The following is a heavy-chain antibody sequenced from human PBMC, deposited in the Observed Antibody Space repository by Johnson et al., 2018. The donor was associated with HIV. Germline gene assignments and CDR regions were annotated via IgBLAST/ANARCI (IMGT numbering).Heavy chain of an antibody. Sequence: MLLVESGGGLVQPGRSLKLSCAASGITVSSSYMSWVRQAPGKGLEWVSGISGSGGSTYYADSVKGRFTISRDNSKNTVYVQMNSLRAEDTAVYYCAKDAYCSGGRCYGFGAFDIWGQGTKVTVSS. CDR1: GITVSSSY. V-gene: IGHV3-23*04. CDR3: AKDAYCSGGRCYGFGAFDI. J-gene: IGHJ3*02. CDR2: ISGSGGST. D-gene: IGHD2-15*01.